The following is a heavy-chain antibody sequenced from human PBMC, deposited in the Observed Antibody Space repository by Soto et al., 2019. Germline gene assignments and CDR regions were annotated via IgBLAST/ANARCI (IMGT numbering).Heavy chain of an antibody. CDR1: GFTFSSYA. CDR3: AKDRREASSGYPEYFQH. CDR2: ISGSGVST. V-gene: IGHV3-23*01. D-gene: IGHD3-22*01. Sequence: PGGSLRLSCAASGFTFSSYAMSWVRQAPGKGLEWVSAISGSGVSTYYADSVKGRFTISRDNSKNTLYLQMNSLRAEDTAVYYCAKDRREASSGYPEYFQHWGQRTLVTVSS. J-gene: IGHJ1*01.